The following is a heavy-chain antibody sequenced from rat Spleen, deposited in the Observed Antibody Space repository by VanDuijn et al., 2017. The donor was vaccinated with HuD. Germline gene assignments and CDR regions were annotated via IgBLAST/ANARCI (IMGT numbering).Heavy chain of an antibody. CDR1: GFTFSNYD. CDR3: VRLLGAPDWYFDF. J-gene: IGHJ1*01. V-gene: IGHV5-25*01. D-gene: IGHD5-1*01. Sequence: EVQLVESGGGLVQPGRSLKFSCAASGFTFSNYDMAWVRQAPTKGLEWVASINPGGGNTYYRGSVKGRFTISRDNARSTLYLQMDSLRSEDTATYYCVRLLGAPDWYFDFWGPGTMVTVSS. CDR2: INPGGGNT.